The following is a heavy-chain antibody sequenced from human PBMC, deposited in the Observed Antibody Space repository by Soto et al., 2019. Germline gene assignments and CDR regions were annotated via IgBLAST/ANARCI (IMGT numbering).Heavy chain of an antibody. J-gene: IGHJ4*02. CDR1: GFTFSSYS. V-gene: IGHV3-21*01. Sequence: EVQLVESGGGLVKPGGSLRLSCAASGFTFSSYSMNWVRQAPGKGLEWVSSISSSSYYIYYADSVKGRFTISRDNAKNSLYLQMNSLRAEDTAVYYCARETHHSSTGYPDYWGQGTLVTVSS. D-gene: IGHD6-13*01. CDR2: ISSSSYYI. CDR3: ARETHHSSTGYPDY.